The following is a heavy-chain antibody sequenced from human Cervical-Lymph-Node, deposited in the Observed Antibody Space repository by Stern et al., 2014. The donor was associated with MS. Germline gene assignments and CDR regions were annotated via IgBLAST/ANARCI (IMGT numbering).Heavy chain of an antibody. J-gene: IGHJ4*02. CDR1: GFTFSSYS. Sequence: EVQLVESGGGLVKPGGSLRLSCAASGFTFSSYSMNWVRQAPGKGLEWVSSISSASSFIYYGDSVKGRFTISRDNAKNSLYLQMNSLRAEDTAVYYCARDRLMVPGASGYWGQGTLVTVSS. D-gene: IGHD4/OR15-4a*01. CDR2: ISSASSFI. CDR3: ARDRLMVPGASGY. V-gene: IGHV3-21*01.